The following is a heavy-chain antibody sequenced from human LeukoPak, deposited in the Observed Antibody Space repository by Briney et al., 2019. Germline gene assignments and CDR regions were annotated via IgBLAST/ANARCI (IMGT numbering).Heavy chain of an antibody. CDR2: IRSKAYGGTT. V-gene: IGHV3-49*04. Sequence: GGSLRLSCAASGFTFSSYAMSWVRQAPGKGLEWVGFIRSKAYGGTTEYAASVKGRFPISRDDSKSIAYLQMNSLKTEDTAVYYCTRADYDILTGYSYVYYFDYWGQGTLVTVSS. J-gene: IGHJ4*02. D-gene: IGHD3-9*01. CDR1: GFTFSSYA. CDR3: TRADYDILTGYSYVYYFDY.